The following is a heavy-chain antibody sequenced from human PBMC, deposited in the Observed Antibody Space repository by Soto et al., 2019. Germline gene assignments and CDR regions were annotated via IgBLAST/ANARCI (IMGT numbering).Heavy chain of an antibody. J-gene: IGHJ4*02. CDR2: IFPGDSDT. Sequence: PGESLKISCKGSGYTFSSYWIAWVRQMPGKGLEWMGTIFPGDSDTRYSPSFQGQVTISADKSIGTAYLQWSSLQASDTAMYYCATLRRGRSVAVVSGGALDYWGQGTLVTVSS. D-gene: IGHD2-15*01. CDR3: ATLRRGRSVAVVSGGALDY. CDR1: GYTFSSYW. V-gene: IGHV5-51*01.